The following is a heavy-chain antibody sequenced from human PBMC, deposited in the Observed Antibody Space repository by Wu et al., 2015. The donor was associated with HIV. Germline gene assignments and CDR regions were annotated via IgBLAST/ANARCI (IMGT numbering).Heavy chain of an antibody. CDR3: RPNMAT. V-gene: IGHV1-2*07. CDR1: GYTFTDHY. CDR2: INPKNGDT. D-gene: IGHD3-10*02. J-gene: IGHJ1*01. Sequence: QVQLVQSGAEVKKPGASVKVSCKASGYTFTDHYIHWVRQAPGQGLEWMGWINPKNGDTRYTHKFQARVTLTRDTSITTAYMEMNTVRSDDTAVFYVRPNMATWGQGTLVTVSS.